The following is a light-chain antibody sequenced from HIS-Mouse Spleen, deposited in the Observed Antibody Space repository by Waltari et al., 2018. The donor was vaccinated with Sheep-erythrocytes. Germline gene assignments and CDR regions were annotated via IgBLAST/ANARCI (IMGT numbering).Light chain of an antibody. V-gene: IGKV1-6*01. J-gene: IGKJ2*01. CDR3: LQDYNYPYT. Sequence: AIQMTQSPSYLSASVGDRVTITCRASQGIRNDLGWYQQKPGKAPKLLIYAASSLKSGVPSRFSGSGSGTDFTLTISSLQPEDFATYYCLQDYNYPYTFGQGTKLEIK. CDR1: QGIRND. CDR2: AAS.